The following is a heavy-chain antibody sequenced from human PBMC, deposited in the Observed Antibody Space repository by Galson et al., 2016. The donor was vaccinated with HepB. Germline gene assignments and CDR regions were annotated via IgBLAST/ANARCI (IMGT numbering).Heavy chain of an antibody. D-gene: IGHD5-12*01. CDR2: IIPILDTR. V-gene: IGHV1-69*10. CDR1: GGTFSNYA. CDR3: ARNSGYRGDGCDL. Sequence: SVKVSCKASGGTFSNYAISWVRQAPGQGLEWMGGIIPILDTRNYAQKFQGRVTITAGKATSTAYMELSSLRSEDTAVYYCARNSGYRGDGCDLWGQGTMVSVSP. J-gene: IGHJ3*01.